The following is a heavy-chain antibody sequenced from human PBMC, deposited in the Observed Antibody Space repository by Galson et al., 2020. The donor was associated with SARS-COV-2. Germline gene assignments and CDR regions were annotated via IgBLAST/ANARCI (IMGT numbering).Heavy chain of an antibody. Sequence: GGSLRLSCAASGFTFSSYAMSWVRQAPGKGLEWVSAISGSGGSTYYADSVKGRFTISRDNSKNTLYLQMNSLRAEDTAVYYCAKDDFWSGYSTDFDYWGQGTLVTVSS. CDR2: ISGSGGST. CDR3: AKDDFWSGYSTDFDY. D-gene: IGHD3-3*01. J-gene: IGHJ4*02. V-gene: IGHV3-23*01. CDR1: GFTFSSYA.